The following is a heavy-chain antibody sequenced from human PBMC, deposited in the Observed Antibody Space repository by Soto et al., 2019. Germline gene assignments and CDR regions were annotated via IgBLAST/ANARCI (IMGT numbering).Heavy chain of an antibody. CDR2: INPSGGST. CDR1: GYTFTSYY. CDR3: ARGLSIVVVPAAMALGPYYGMDV. D-gene: IGHD2-2*01. Sequence: ASVKVSCKASGYTFTSYYMHWVRQAPGQGLEWMGIINPSGGSTSYAQKFQGRVTMTRDTSTSTVYMELSSLRSEDTAVYYCARGLSIVVVPAAMALGPYYGMDVWGQGTTVTVSS. J-gene: IGHJ6*02. V-gene: IGHV1-46*01.